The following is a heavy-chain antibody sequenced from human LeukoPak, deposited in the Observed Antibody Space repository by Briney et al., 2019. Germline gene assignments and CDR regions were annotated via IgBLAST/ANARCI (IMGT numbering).Heavy chain of an antibody. CDR2: INPSGGST. V-gene: IGHV1-46*01. Sequence: ASVKVSCKASGYTFTSYYMHWVRQAPGQGLEWMGIINPSGGSTSYAQKFQGRVTMTRDTSTSTVYMELSSLRSEDTAVYYCARDPRYYYDSSGWYHFDYWGQGTLVTVSS. CDR1: GYTFTSYY. D-gene: IGHD3-22*01. J-gene: IGHJ4*02. CDR3: ARDPRYYYDSSGWYHFDY.